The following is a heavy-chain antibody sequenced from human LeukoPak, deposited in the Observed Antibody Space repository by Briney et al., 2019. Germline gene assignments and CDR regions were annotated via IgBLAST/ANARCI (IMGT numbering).Heavy chain of an antibody. Sequence: GRSPRLSCAASGFTFSSYGMHWVRQAPGKGLEWVAVISYDGSNKYYADSVKGRFTISRDNSKNTLYLQMNSLRAEDTAVYYCAKLYDSGSRNDYWGQGTLVTVSS. V-gene: IGHV3-30*18. J-gene: IGHJ4*02. CDR3: AKLYDSGSRNDY. CDR1: GFTFSSYG. CDR2: ISYDGSNK. D-gene: IGHD3-22*01.